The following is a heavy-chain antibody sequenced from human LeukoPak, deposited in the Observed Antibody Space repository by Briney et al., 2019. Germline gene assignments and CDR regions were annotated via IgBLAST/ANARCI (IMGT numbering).Heavy chain of an antibody. CDR2: ISSSGSTI. Sequence: GGSLRLSCAASGFTFSSYEMNWVRQAPAKGLEWVSHISSSGSTIYYADSVKGRFTISRDNAKNSLYLQMNSLRAEDTAIYYCARGAATNLWPSDYWGQGTLVTVSS. CDR1: GFTFSSYE. D-gene: IGHD3-10*01. J-gene: IGHJ4*02. CDR3: ARGAATNLWPSDY. V-gene: IGHV3-48*03.